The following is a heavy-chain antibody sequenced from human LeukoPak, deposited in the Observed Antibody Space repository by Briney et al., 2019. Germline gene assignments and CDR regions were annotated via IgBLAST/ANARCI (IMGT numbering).Heavy chain of an antibody. D-gene: IGHD3-3*01. CDR1: GGSISSYY. Sequence: SETLSLTCTVSGGSISSYYWSWIRQPPGKGLEWIGYIYSTGSTNYNPSLKSRVTISVDTSKNQLSLNLSSVTAADTAVYYCARRGTIFGPESLWGRGTLVTVSS. V-gene: IGHV4-59*08. CDR2: IYSTGST. CDR3: ARRGTIFGPESL. J-gene: IGHJ2*01.